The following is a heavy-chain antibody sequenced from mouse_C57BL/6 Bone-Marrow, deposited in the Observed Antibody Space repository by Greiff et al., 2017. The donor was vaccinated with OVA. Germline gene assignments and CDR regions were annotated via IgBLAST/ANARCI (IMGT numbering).Heavy chain of an antibody. V-gene: IGHV14-1*01. CDR1: GFNIQDYY. J-gene: IGHJ4*01. D-gene: IGHD2-4*01. CDR2: IDPEDGDT. CDR3: TMGDYDDYYAMDY. Sequence: VQLQQSGAELVRPGASVKLSCTASGFNIQDYYMHWVKQRPEQGLEWIGRIDPEDGDTEYAPKFKGKATMTADTSSNTAYLQLSSLTSEDTAVYYCTMGDYDDYYAMDYWGQGTSVTVSS.